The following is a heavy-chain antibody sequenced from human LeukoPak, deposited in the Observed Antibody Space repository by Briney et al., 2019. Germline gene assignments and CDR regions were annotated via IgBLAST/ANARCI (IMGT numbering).Heavy chain of an antibody. CDR3: ARHYVFVSGGSSFDY. CDR2: IYYNGAT. CDR1: GGSIGTSY. J-gene: IGHJ4*02. V-gene: IGHV4-59*08. Sequence: PSETLSLTCSVSGGSIGTSYWSWIRQPPGKGLEWIGYIYYNGATNYNPSLRTRVTISLDTPKNHFSLKLKSVTASDTAVYYCARHYVFVSGGSSFDYWGLGILVTVSS. D-gene: IGHD1-26*01.